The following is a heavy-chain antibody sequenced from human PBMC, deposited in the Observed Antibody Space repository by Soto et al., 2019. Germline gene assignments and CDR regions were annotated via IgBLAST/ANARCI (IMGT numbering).Heavy chain of an antibody. J-gene: IGHJ5*02. CDR2: ISAYNGNT. CDR1: GYTFTSYG. Sequence: QVQLVQSGAEVKKPGASVKVSCKASGYTFTSYGISWVRQPPGQGLEWMGWISAYNGNTNYAQKLQGRVTMTTNTSASTAYMELRRLRCDDTAVYYCAKDAPTPGIPGASWFDPWGQGTLVTVSS. D-gene: IGHD1-7*01. V-gene: IGHV1-18*01. CDR3: AKDAPTPGIPGASWFDP.